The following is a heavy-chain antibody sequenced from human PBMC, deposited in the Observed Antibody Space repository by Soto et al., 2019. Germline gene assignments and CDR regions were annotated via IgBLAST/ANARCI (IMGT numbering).Heavy chain of an antibody. V-gene: IGHV4-30-2*01. CDR2: IYHSGST. Sequence: PSETLSLTCAVSGGSISSGGYSWSWIREPPGKGLEWIGYIYHSGSTYYNPSLKSRVTISVDRSKNQFSLKLSSVTAADTAVYYCGRAAFYYNTSALRAWFDPWGQGTQVTVSS. D-gene: IGHD3-10*01. CDR1: GGSISSGGYS. CDR3: GRAAFYYNTSALRAWFDP. J-gene: IGHJ5*02.